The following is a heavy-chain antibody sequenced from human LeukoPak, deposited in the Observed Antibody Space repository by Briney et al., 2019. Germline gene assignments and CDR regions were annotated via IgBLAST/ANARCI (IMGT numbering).Heavy chain of an antibody. CDR2: IIPIFGTA. J-gene: IGHJ4*02. V-gene: IGHV1-69*06. D-gene: IGHD4-17*01. CDR1: GGTFSSYA. CDR3: ARWEEDGDDFDY. Sequence: SVKVSCKASGGTFSSYAISWVRKAPGQGLEWMGGIIPIFGTANYAQKFQGRVTITADKSTSTAYMELSSLRSEDTAVYYCARWEEDGDDFDYWGQGTLVTVSS.